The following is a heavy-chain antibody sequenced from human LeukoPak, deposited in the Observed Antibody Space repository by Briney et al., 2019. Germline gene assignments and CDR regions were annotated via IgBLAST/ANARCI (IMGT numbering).Heavy chain of an antibody. CDR3: AKRGDGYNSGAFDI. D-gene: IGHD5-24*01. CDR2: IINSGVST. J-gene: IGHJ3*02. V-gene: IGHV3-23*01. CDR1: GFTFTNYA. Sequence: GGSLRLSCAASGFTFTNYAMSWVRQAPGKGLEWESEIINSGVSTYLADSVQGRFTISRDDSVNTLYLQMSRLRAEDTAVYFCAKRGDGYNSGAFDIWGQGTMVTVSS.